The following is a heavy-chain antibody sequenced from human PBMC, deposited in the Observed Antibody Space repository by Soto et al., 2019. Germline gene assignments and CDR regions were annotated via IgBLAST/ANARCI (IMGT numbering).Heavy chain of an antibody. CDR3: ARQGSSIAARPGAFDI. D-gene: IGHD6-6*01. J-gene: IGHJ3*02. V-gene: IGHV4-30-4*01. CDR2: IYYSGST. CDR1: GGSISSGDYY. Sequence: LSLTCTVSGGSISSGDYYWSWIRQPPGKGLEWIGYIYYSGSTYYNPSLKSRVTISVDTSKNQFSLKLSSVTAADTAVYYCARQGSSIAARPGAFDIWGQGTMVTVSS.